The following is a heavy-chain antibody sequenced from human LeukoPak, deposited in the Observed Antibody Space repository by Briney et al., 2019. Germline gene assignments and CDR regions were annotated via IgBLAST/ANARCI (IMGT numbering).Heavy chain of an antibody. CDR3: ARDLTTSSTAYFQH. CDR2: ISGSGGTA. V-gene: IGHV3-23*01. Sequence: GGSLRLSCAASGFTFSIYAMSWVRQAPGKGLEWVSAISGSGGTAYYADSVKGRFTISRDNSKNTLYLQMNSLRAEDTAVYYCARDLTTSSTAYFQHWGQGTLVTVSS. D-gene: IGHD3-22*01. J-gene: IGHJ1*01. CDR1: GFTFSIYA.